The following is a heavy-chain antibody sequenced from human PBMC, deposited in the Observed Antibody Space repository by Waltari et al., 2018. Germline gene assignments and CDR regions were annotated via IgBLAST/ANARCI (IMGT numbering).Heavy chain of an antibody. CDR2: IYHSGST. J-gene: IGHJ4*02. D-gene: IGHD3-22*01. CDR1: GYSISSGYY. Sequence: QVQLQESGPGLVKPSETLSLTCAVSGYSISSGYYWGWIRQPPGKGLEWIGSIYHSGSTYYNPSLKSRVTISVDTSKNQFSLKLSSVTAADTAVYYCARRHYYDSSGYSAYYFDYWGQGTLVTVYS. V-gene: IGHV4-38-2*01. CDR3: ARRHYYDSSGYSAYYFDY.